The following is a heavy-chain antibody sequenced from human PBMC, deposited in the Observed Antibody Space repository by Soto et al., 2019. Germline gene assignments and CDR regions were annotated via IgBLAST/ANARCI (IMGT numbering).Heavy chain of an antibody. V-gene: IGHV1-24*01. CDR3: AADHSVAGPRYYYYGMDV. D-gene: IGHD6-19*01. CDR2: FDPEDGET. J-gene: IGHJ6*02. Sequence: QVQLVQSGAEVKKPGASVKVSCKVSGYTLTELSMHWVRQAPGKGREWMGGFDPEDGETNYAQKFQGRVTMTDETATETAYMEMRRLRSEDTAVYYCAADHSVAGPRYYYYGMDVWGQGTTVTVSS. CDR1: GYTLTELS.